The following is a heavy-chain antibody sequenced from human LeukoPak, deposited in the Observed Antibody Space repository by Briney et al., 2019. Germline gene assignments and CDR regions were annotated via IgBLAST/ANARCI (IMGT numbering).Heavy chain of an antibody. J-gene: IGHJ6*04. CDR3: ARGTIVVVPAAMNCYYYYGMDV. V-gene: IGHV1-3*01. D-gene: IGHD2-2*01. CDR2: INAGNGNT. CDR1: GYTFTSYA. Sequence: ASVKVSCKASGYTFTSYATHWVRQAPGQRLEWMGWINAGNGNTKYSQKFQGRVTITRDTSASTAYMELSSLRSEDTAVYYCARGTIVVVPAAMNCYYYYGMDVWGKGTTVTVSS.